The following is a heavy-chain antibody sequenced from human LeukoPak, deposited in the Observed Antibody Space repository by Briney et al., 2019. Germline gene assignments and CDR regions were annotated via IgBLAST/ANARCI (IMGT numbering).Heavy chain of an antibody. J-gene: IGHJ4*02. D-gene: IGHD6-19*01. CDR2: ISYDGSNK. CDR1: GFTFSSYA. CDR3: ARLDSSGWGTLDY. Sequence: PGRSLRLSCAASGFTFSSYAVHWVRQAPGKGLEWVAVISYDGSNKYYADSVKGRFTISRDNSRNTLYLQMNSLRAEDTAVYYCARLDSSGWGTLDYWGQGTLVTVSS. V-gene: IGHV3-30*04.